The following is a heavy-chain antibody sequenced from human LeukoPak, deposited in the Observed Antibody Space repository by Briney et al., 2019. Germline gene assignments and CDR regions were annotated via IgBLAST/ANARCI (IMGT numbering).Heavy chain of an antibody. Sequence: SGGSLRLSCAASGFTFSSYAMSWVRQAPGKGLEWVSAISGSGGSTYYADSVKGRFTISRDNAKNTVYLQMNSLRAEDTAVYYCARDRAPDYWGQGTLVTVSS. V-gene: IGHV3-23*01. CDR1: GFTFSSYA. J-gene: IGHJ4*02. CDR2: ISGSGGST. CDR3: ARDRAPDY.